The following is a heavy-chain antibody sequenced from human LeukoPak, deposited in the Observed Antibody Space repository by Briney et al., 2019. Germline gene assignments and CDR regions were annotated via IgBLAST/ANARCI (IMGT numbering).Heavy chain of an antibody. CDR3: ARVDQLLSHGMDV. V-gene: IGHV4-59*01. D-gene: IGHD1-1*01. CDR1: GGFISNYY. Sequence: PSETLSLNCTVSGGFISNYYWTWVRQTPATGLEWIGYINYSVSAHYNPSLKSRVTISLDTSQSQFSLKLRSVTVADTAVYVCARVDQLLSHGMDVWGQGTAVTISS. J-gene: IGHJ6*02. CDR2: INYSVSA.